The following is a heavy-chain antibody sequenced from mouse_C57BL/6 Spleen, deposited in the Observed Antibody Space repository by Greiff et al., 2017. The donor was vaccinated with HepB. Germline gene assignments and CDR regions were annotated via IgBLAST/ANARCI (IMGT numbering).Heavy chain of an antibody. V-gene: IGHV5-9*01. CDR3: ARQDYYGFYAMDY. J-gene: IGHJ4*01. D-gene: IGHD1-1*01. CDR1: GFTFSSYT. Sequence: EVQLVESGGGLVKPGGSLKLSCAASGFTFSSYTMSWVRQTPEKRLEWVATISGGGGNTYYPDSVKGRFTISRDNAKNTLYLQMSSLRSEDTALYYCARQDYYGFYAMDYWGQGTSVTVSS. CDR2: ISGGGGNT.